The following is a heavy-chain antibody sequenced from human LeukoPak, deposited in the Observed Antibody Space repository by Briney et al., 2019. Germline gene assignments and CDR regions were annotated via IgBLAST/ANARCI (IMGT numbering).Heavy chain of an antibody. Sequence: SETLSLTCAVSGYSISSGYYWGWIRQPPGKGLEWIGSIYHSGSTYYNPSLKSRVTISVDTSKNQFSLKLSSVTAADTAVYYCAGARYCSGGSCYSAAFFDYWGQGTLVTVSS. CDR1: GYSISSGYY. CDR2: IYHSGST. D-gene: IGHD2-15*01. CDR3: AGARYCSGGSCYSAAFFDY. V-gene: IGHV4-38-2*01. J-gene: IGHJ4*02.